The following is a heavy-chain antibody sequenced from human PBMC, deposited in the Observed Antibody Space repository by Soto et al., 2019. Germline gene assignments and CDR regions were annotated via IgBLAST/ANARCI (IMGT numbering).Heavy chain of an antibody. J-gene: IGHJ5*02. Sequence: SETLSLTCAVYGGSCSGYYWSWIRQPPGKGLEWIGEINHSGSTNYNPSLKSRVTISVDTSKNQFSLKLSSVTAADTAVYYCARGPVNPRLLRYLNWFDPWGQGTRVTV. CDR3: ARGPVNPRLLRYLNWFDP. D-gene: IGHD1-26*01. CDR2: INHSGST. CDR1: GGSCSGYY. V-gene: IGHV4-34*01.